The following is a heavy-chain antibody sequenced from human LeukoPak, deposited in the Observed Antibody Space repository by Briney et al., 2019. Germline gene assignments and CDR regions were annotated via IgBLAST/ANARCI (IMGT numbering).Heavy chain of an antibody. CDR3: ARSGYSSGSGI. D-gene: IGHD6-19*01. CDR2: IYYSGST. Sequence: SETLSLTCIVSGGSISTSGFYWSWIRQPPGKGLEWIGYIYYSGSTYYNPSLKSRVTISVDTSKNQFSLKLSSVTAADTAVYYCARSGYSSGSGIWGQGTMVTVSS. V-gene: IGHV4-30-4*08. CDR1: GGSISTSGFY. J-gene: IGHJ3*02.